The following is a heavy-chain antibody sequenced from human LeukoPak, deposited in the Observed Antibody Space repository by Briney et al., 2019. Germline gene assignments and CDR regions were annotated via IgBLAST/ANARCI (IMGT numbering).Heavy chain of an antibody. CDR1: GFTVSSYY. CDR2: IYSGGST. J-gene: IGHJ4*02. Sequence: GGSLRLSCVASGFTVSSYYVSWVRQAPGKGLEWVSVIYSGGSTYYADSVEGRFTVSRDNSKNTLYLEMRSLRAEDTAVYYCARGQPYYYGSGPPFDYWGQGTLVTVSS. D-gene: IGHD3-10*01. CDR3: ARGQPYYYGSGPPFDY. V-gene: IGHV3-53*01.